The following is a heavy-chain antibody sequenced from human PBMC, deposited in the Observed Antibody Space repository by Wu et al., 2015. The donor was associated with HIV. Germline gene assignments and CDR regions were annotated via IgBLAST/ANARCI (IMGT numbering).Heavy chain of an antibody. V-gene: IGHV1-69*05. J-gene: IGHJ1*01. Sequence: QVQLVQSGAEVKKPGSSVNVSCQAFGGTFSGYAVNWVRQAPGQGLEWMGGIIPVFGTTSYAQKFRGRVTITTDASTNTAYMELTGLRSADTAVYYCAGGGAIAAAGPRSFQHWGQGTLVTVSS. CDR2: IIPVFGTT. D-gene: IGHD6-13*01. CDR3: AGGGAIAAAGPRSFQH. CDR1: GGTFSGYA.